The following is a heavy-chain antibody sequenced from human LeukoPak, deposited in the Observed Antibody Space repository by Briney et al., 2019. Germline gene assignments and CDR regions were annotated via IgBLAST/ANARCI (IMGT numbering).Heavy chain of an antibody. J-gene: IGHJ5*02. CDR3: ARAGGNRFDP. V-gene: IGHV4-59*01. CDR2: IYYSGST. Sequence: SETLSLTYTVSGGSLSNYYWSWIRQYPGQGLEWIGYIYYSGSTTYNPSLKSRVTISVDTSKNQFSLKLTSVTAADTAVYYCARAGGNRFDPWGQGILVTVSS. D-gene: IGHD3-10*01. CDR1: GGSLSNYY.